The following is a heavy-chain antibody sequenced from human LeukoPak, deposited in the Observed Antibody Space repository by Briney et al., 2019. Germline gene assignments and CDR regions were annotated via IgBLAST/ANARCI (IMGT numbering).Heavy chain of an antibody. CDR1: GGSISSSY. V-gene: IGHV4-4*07. CDR2: IYTSRST. J-gene: IGHJ4*02. Sequence: SETLSLTCTVSGGSISSSYWSWIRQPAGKGLEWIGRIYTSRSTNYNPSLKSRVTMSVDTSKNQISLKLSSVTAADTAVYYCAYTYYDFWSGYFFDYWGQGTLVTVSS. CDR3: AYTYYDFWSGYFFDY. D-gene: IGHD3-3*01.